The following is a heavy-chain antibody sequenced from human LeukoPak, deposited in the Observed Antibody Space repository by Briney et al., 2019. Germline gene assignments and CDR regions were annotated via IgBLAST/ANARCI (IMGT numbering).Heavy chain of an antibody. V-gene: IGHV3-23*01. CDR1: GFTFSSYA. D-gene: IGHD3-10*01. CDR2: ISGSGGST. J-gene: IGHJ4*02. Sequence: GGSLRLSCAASGFTFSSYATSWVRQAPGKGLEWVSAISGSGGSTYYADSVKGRFTISRDNSKNTLYLQMNSLRAEDTAVYYCAKDYYGSGSYYFDYWGQGTLVTVSS. CDR3: AKDYYGSGSYYFDY.